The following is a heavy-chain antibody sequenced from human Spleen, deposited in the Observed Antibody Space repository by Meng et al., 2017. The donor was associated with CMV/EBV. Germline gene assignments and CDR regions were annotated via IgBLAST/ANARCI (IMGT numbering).Heavy chain of an antibody. D-gene: IGHD6-19*01. Sequence: GGSLRLSCAASGFTFNTYAMSWVRQAPGRGLEWVSGISTSGGTTYYADSVKGRFTVSRDNSKNTLCLQMNSLRAEDTAVYYCARRIAVAGTSTPHYGMDVWGQGTTVTVSS. V-gene: IGHV3-23*01. J-gene: IGHJ6*02. CDR2: ISTSGGTT. CDR1: GFTFNTYA. CDR3: ARRIAVAGTSTPHYGMDV.